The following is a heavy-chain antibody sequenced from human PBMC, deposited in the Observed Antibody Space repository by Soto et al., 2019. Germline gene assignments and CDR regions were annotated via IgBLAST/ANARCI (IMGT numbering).Heavy chain of an antibody. CDR3: ARRPENFWSHYPEAFDL. CDR1: GLTFSNAW. Sequence: GGSLRLSCAVTGLTFSNAWMTWVRQAPGKGLEWVSFISPSSPYTSYADSVKGRFIISGDNAENSVYLQMNSLRAEDTGVYYCARRPENFWSHYPEAFDLWGPRTLVTVSS. CDR2: ISPSSPYT. J-gene: IGHJ4*02. V-gene: IGHV3-21*03. D-gene: IGHD3-3*01.